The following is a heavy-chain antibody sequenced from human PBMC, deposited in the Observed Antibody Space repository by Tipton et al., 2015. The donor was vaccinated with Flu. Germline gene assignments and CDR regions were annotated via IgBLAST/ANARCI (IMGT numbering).Heavy chain of an antibody. J-gene: IGHJ6*02. D-gene: IGHD2-2*01. CDR2: INPNSGGT. CDR1: GYTFTGYY. CDR3: ARDIVVVPAAIEPVGLNNYHYGMDV. V-gene: IGHV1-2*04. Sequence: QLVQSGAEVKKPGASVKVSCKASGYTFTGYYMHWVRQAPGQGLERMGWINPNSGGTNYAQKFQGWVTMTRDTSISTVYMELSRLRSDDTAVYYCARDIVVVPAAIEPVGLNNYHYGMDVWGQGTTVTVSS.